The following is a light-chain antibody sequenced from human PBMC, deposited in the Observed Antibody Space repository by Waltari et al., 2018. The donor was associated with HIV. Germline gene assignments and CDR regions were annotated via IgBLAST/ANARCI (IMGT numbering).Light chain of an antibody. CDR3: PSYAGGNPLYV. Sequence: QSALTQPPSASGSPGQSVTISCTRTSSAVGGYNYVSWYQHHPGKAPKLIIYVVMSLPSGVPDRFSGSKSGNTASLTVSGLQAEDEADYYCPSYAGGNPLYVFGTGTRITVL. V-gene: IGLV2-8*01. CDR2: VVM. CDR1: SSAVGGYNY. J-gene: IGLJ1*01.